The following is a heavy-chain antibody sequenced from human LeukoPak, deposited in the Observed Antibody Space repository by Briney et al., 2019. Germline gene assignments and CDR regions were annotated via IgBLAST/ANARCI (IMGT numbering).Heavy chain of an antibody. Sequence: GGSLRLSCAASGFTFSRYAMHWVRQAPGKGLEWVAVISYDGSSKNYADSVKGRFTISRDNSKNTLYLQMNSLRSEDTALYYCAKDPKVFYGHLDYWGQGTLVTVSS. D-gene: IGHD2/OR15-2a*01. V-gene: IGHV3-30*04. CDR3: AKDPKVFYGHLDY. CDR1: GFTFSRYA. CDR2: ISYDGSSK. J-gene: IGHJ4*02.